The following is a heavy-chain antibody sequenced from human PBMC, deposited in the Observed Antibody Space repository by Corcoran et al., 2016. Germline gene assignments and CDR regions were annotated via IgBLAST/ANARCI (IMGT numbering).Heavy chain of an antibody. CDR1: GFTFTSSA. Sequence: QMQLVQSGPEVKKPGTSVKVSCKASGFTFTSSAVQWVRQARGQRLEWIGWIVVGSGNTNYAQQFQERVTITRDMSTSTAYMELSSRRSEDTAVYYCAAVGERQQGTGLWGMDVWGQGTTVTVSS. D-gene: IGHD3-10*01. CDR2: IVVGSGNT. J-gene: IGHJ6*02. CDR3: AAVGERQQGTGLWGMDV. V-gene: IGHV1-58*01.